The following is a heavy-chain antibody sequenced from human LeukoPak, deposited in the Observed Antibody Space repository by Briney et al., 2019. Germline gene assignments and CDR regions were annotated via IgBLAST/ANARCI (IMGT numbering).Heavy chain of an antibody. D-gene: IGHD2-8*01. Sequence: ASVKVSCKASGYTFANYGVHWVRHAPGQRLEWMGWINGGNGYTKYSQKFQGSVTITGDTSASTAYMELSSLRSEDTAVYYCARYINGAFDYWGQGTLVTVSS. J-gene: IGHJ4*02. CDR1: GYTFANYG. V-gene: IGHV1-3*01. CDR2: INGGNGYT. CDR3: ARYINGAFDY.